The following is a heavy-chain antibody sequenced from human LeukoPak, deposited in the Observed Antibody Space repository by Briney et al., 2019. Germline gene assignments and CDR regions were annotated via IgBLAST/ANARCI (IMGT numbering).Heavy chain of an antibody. V-gene: IGHV3-30*02. J-gene: IGHJ4*02. CDR3: AKVLGGYDSSDY. CDR2: IWYDGSNK. CDR1: GFTFSSYG. D-gene: IGHD5-12*01. Sequence: GGSLRLSCAASGFTFSSYGMHWVRQAPGKGLEWVAVIWYDGSNKYYADSVKGRFTISRDNSKNTLYLQMNSLRAEDTAVYYCAKVLGGYDSSDYWGQGTLVTVSS.